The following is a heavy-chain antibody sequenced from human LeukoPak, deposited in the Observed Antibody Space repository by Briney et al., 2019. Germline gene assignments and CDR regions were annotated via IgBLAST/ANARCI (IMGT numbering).Heavy chain of an antibody. V-gene: IGHV3-23*01. D-gene: IGHD3-10*01. CDR3: AKLSDGSGLPYYFDS. J-gene: IGHJ4*02. CDR2: ISGSGFNT. Sequence: GGSLRLSCAGSGFTLSNYGMSWVRQAPGKGLEWVSSISGSGFNTFYSDSVKGRFTISRDNPKNTLYLQMNSLRAEDTAIYICAKLSDGSGLPYYFDSWGQGTLVTVS. CDR1: GFTLSNYG.